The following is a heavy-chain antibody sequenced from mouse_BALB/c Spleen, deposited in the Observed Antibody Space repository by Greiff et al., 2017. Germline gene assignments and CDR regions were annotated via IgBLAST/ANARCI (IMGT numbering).Heavy chain of an antibody. CDR2: IYPGNSDT. CDR3: TRGGDYDGNAMDY. Sequence: VQLKQSGTVLARPGASVKMSCKASGYTFTSYWMHWVKQRPVQGLEWIGAIYPGNSDTSYNQKFKGKAKLTAVTSTSTAYMELSSLTNEDSAVYYCTRGGDYDGNAMDYWGQGTSVTVSS. J-gene: IGHJ4*01. V-gene: IGHV1-5*01. CDR1: GYTFTSYW. D-gene: IGHD2-4*01.